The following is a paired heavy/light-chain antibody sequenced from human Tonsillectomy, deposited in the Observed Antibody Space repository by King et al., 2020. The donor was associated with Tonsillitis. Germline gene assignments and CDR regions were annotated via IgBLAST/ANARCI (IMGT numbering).Light chain of an antibody. V-gene: IGLV3-1*01. CDR3: QAWDSNTAVV. J-gene: IGLJ2*01. Sequence: SYELTQPPSVSVSPGQTASITCSGDKLGYKSVCWYQQKPGQSPVLVVYQDSKRPSGIPERFSGSNSGNTATLTISGTQAMDEADYYCQAWDSNTAVVFGGGTKLTVL. CDR2: QDS. CDR1: KLGYKS.
Heavy chain of an antibody. V-gene: IGHV4-59*01. CDR2: IYYTGST. Sequence: QVQLQESGPGLVKPSETLSLTCTVSGGSISSYYWSWIRQPPGKGLEWIGYIYYTGSTKYNPSLESRVTISEDTSKNQFSLNLRSVTAADTAVYYCAREVVGADTNWFDPWGQGTLVTVSS. CDR1: GGSISSYY. J-gene: IGHJ5*02. CDR3: AREVVGADTNWFDP. D-gene: IGHD2-15*01.